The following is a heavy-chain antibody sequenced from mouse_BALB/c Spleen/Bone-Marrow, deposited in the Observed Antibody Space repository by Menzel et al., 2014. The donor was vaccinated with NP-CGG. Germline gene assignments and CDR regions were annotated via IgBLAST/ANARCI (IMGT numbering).Heavy chain of an antibody. CDR3: ARHAYYDQTEVSFVY. CDR2: ISGGGSYT. CDR1: GFTFNSYG. J-gene: IGHJ3*01. Sequence: EVKLMESGGGLVRPGGSLKLSCAASGFTFNSYGMSWVRQTPGKRLEWVATISGGGSYTFYPDSVKGRFTISRDNAKNNLYLQLSSLRSEDTAWYYCARHAYYDQTEVSFVYWGQGTLVTVSA. V-gene: IGHV5-9-2*01. D-gene: IGHD2-4*01.